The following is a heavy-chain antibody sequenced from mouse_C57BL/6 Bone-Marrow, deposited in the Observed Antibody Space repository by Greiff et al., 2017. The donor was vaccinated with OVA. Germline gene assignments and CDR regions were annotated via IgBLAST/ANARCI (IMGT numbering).Heavy chain of an antibody. CDR3: ATVVADY. D-gene: IGHD1-1*01. CDR2: IDPENGDT. Sequence: EVQLQQSGAELVRPGASVTLSCKASGFNIKDDYMQWVKQRPEQGLEWIGWIDPENGDTDYAQKFQGKATMTADKSYNTAYLQLRSLTSEDTAIDSFATVVADYWGQGTTLTVSS. CDR1: GFNIKDDY. V-gene: IGHV14-4*01. J-gene: IGHJ2*01.